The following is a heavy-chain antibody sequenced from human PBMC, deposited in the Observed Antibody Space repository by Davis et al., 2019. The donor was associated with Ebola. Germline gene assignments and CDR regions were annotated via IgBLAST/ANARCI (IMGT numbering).Heavy chain of an antibody. V-gene: IGHV3-66*01. J-gene: IGHJ6*02. CDR2: IYSGGST. CDR3: ARSNV. CDR1: GFTFSSYW. Sequence: GESLKISCAASGFTFSSYWMHWVRQAPGKGLEWVSVIYSGGSTYYADSVKGRFTISRDNAKNSLYLQMNSLRAEDTAVYYCARSNVWGQGTTVTVSS.